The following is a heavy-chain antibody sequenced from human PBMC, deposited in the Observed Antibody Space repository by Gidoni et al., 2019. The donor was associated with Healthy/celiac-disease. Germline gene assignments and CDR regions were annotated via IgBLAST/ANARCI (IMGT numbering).Heavy chain of an antibody. CDR3: ARGRYSYGYFYYFDY. CDR2: IIPIFGTA. J-gene: IGHJ4*02. CDR1: GGTCSSYA. V-gene: IGHV1-69*01. Sequence: QVQRVQSGDEVKTHGSALKVSCKASGGTCSSYAISWVRQASVQGLEWMGGIIPIFGTANYAQKFQGRVTLTPDESTSTAYMELSSLRSEDTAVYYCARGRYSYGYFYYFDYWGQGTLVTVSS. D-gene: IGHD5-18*01.